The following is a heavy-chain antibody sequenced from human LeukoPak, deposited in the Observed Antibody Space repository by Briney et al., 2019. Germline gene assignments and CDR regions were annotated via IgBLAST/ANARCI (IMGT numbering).Heavy chain of an antibody. Sequence: PGGSLRLSCAASGFTFNDYPMHWVRQAPGKGLEWVSLISGDGSVTYYADSVKGRFTISRDNSKNPLYLQMNSLRVEDTALYYCATGSQPGTTFDYWGQGTLVTASS. CDR2: ISGDGSVT. CDR1: GFTFNDYP. J-gene: IGHJ4*02. CDR3: ATGSQPGTTFDY. V-gene: IGHV3-43*02. D-gene: IGHD1-14*01.